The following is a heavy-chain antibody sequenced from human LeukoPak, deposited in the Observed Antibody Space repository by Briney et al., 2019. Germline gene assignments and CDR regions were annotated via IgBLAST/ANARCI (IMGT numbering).Heavy chain of an antibody. CDR2: INHSGTT. J-gene: IGHJ4*02. Sequence: SETLSLTCAVHGESFSGYFWTWIRQPPGRGLEWIGEINHSGTTNYNPSLKSRVTISVDTSKNQFSLKLSSVTAADTAVYYCARTDVGHSAYDDWGQGTLVTVSS. V-gene: IGHV4-34*01. CDR1: GESFSGYF. CDR3: ARTDVGHSAYDD. D-gene: IGHD5-12*01.